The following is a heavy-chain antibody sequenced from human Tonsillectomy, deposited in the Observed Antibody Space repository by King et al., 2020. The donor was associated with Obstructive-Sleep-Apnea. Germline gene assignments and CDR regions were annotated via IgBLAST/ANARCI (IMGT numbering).Heavy chain of an antibody. CDR1: GFTFSTYA. V-gene: IGHV3-64*01. CDR2: ISSNGGSR. D-gene: IGHD2-21*02. J-gene: IGHJ4*02. Sequence: VQLVESGGGLVQPGGSLRLSCAASGFTFSTYAMHWVRQAPGKGLEYVSAISSNGGSRYYANSVKGRSTISRDNSKNTLYLQMGSLRAEDMAVYYCARGIVVVTAILGYYFDYWGQGTLVTVSS. CDR3: ARGIVVVTAILGYYFDY.